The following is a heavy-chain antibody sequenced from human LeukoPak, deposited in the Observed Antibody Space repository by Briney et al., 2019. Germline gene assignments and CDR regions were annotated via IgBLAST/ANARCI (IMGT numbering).Heavy chain of an antibody. V-gene: IGHV1-2*02. Sequence: ASVKVSCKASGYTFTGYYMHWVRQAPGQGLEWMGWINPNSGGTNYAQRFQGRVTMTRITSISTAYMELSSLRSEDTAVYYCARDYNWNAPEAFDIWGQGTMVTVSS. D-gene: IGHD1-1*01. J-gene: IGHJ3*02. CDR2: INPNSGGT. CDR1: GYTFTGYY. CDR3: ARDYNWNAPEAFDI.